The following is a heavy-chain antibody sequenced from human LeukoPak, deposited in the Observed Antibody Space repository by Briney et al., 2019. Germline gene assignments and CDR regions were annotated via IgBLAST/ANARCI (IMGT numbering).Heavy chain of an antibody. CDR2: IIGSTANT. V-gene: IGHV3-23*01. J-gene: IGHJ4*01. D-gene: IGHD3-10*01. CDR3: AKYTSGTSYRGLDQ. Sequence: GESLRLSCGASGLTVSSYALSWVRQAPGKGLEWVSTIIGSTANTYYADSVKGRFTISRDDSKNTVYLQMNGLRAEDTAVYSCAKYTSGTSYRGLDQWGHGTLVTVSS. CDR1: GLTVSSYA.